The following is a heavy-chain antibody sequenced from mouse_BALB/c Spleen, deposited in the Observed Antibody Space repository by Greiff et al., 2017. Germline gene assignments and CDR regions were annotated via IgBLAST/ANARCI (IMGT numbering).Heavy chain of an antibody. Sequence: VQLQQPGAELVKPGASVKLSCQASGYTFTSYWMHWVKQRPGQGLEWIGEITPSNGRTNYNEKFKSKATLTVDQSSSTAYMELRSLTSEDTAVYYCAREAYWGQGTLVTVAA. V-gene: IGHV1S81*02. J-gene: IGHJ3*01. CDR3: AREAY. CDR2: ITPSNGRT. CDR1: GYTFTSYW.